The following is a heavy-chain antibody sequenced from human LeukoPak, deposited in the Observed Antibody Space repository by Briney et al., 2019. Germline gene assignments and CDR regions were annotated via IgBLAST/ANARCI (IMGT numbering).Heavy chain of an antibody. J-gene: IGHJ4*02. D-gene: IGHD5-24*01. CDR1: GFTFSTYA. Sequence: PGGSLRLSCAASGFTFSTYAMSWVRQAPGKGLEWVSAIGGSGDNTYYADSVKGRFTISRDNAKNTLYLQMNSLRAEDTAVYYCARDGGYNRFDYWGQGTLVTVSS. V-gene: IGHV3-23*01. CDR2: IGGSGDNT. CDR3: ARDGGYNRFDY.